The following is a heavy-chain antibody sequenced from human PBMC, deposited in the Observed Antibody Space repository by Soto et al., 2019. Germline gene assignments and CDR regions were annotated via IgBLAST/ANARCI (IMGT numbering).Heavy chain of an antibody. CDR3: ATPTVTTLNAFQH. CDR1: GGSINSGDYY. CDR2: IYYSGVN. J-gene: IGHJ1*01. D-gene: IGHD4-17*01. V-gene: IGHV4-30-4*01. Sequence: SETLSLTCTVSGGSINSGDYYLSWIRQPPGKGLEWIGYIYYSGVNYYNPSLKSRVTISVDTSKNQFSLNLTSVTAADTAVYYVATPTVTTLNAFQHWGQRTLVTVSS.